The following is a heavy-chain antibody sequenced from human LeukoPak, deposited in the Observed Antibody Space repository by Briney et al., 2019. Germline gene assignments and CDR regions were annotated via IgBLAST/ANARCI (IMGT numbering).Heavy chain of an antibody. CDR1: GYTFTSYG. CDR3: ARDVTVGNWFDP. V-gene: IGHV1-18*01. J-gene: IGHJ5*02. CDR2: ISAYNGNT. Sequence: ASVRVSCKASGYTFTSYGISWVRQAPGQGLEWMGWISAYNGNTNYAQKLQGRVTMTTDTSTSTAYMELRSLRSDDTAVYYCARDVTVGNWFDPWGQGTLVTVSS.